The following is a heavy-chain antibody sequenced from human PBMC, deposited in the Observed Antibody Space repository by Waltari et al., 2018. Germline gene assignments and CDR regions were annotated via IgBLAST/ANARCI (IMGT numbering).Heavy chain of an antibody. J-gene: IGHJ4*02. D-gene: IGHD1-1*01. Sequence: QVHLVQSGAEVRMPGSSVKVSCKASGDTFKGYAINWVRQAPGQGLEWRGGIILGFGTTDYAQRFQGRLTITADESMNTAYMELSSLRSEDTAVFYCARSGLGGNYFDSWGQGTLVRVSS. CDR1: GDTFKGYA. CDR3: ARSGLGGNYFDS. V-gene: IGHV1-69*12. CDR2: IILGFGTT.